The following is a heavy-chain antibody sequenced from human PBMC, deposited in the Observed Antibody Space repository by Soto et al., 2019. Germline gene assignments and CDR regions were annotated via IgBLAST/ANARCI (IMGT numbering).Heavy chain of an antibody. J-gene: IGHJ5*02. V-gene: IGHV3-15*01. CDR2: IKCKSDGETT. D-gene: IGHD6-6*01. CDR1: GFTFSNAW. CDR3: TTDGPYRRSSHWFDP. Sequence: EVQLVESGGGLVKTGGSLRLSCAASGFTFSNAWMTWVRQAPGKGLEWVGRIKCKSDGETTDYAAPVKGRFTISREDSRNTLYLQMNSVNTEDTAVYYCTTDGPYRRSSHWFDPWGQGTLVTVSS.